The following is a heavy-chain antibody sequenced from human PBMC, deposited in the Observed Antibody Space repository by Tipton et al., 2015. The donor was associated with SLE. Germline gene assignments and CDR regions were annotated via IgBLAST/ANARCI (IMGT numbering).Heavy chain of an antibody. CDR3: ASRGHWYFDL. J-gene: IGHJ2*01. CDR2: INSDGSST. CDR1: GFTFSSYW. V-gene: IGHV3-74*01. Sequence: SLRLSCAASGFTFSSYWMHWIRQAPGKGLVWVSRINSDGSSTSYADSVKGRFTISRDISKNTLYLQMNSLRAEDTAVYYCASRGHWYFDLWGRGTLVTVSS. D-gene: IGHD3-10*01.